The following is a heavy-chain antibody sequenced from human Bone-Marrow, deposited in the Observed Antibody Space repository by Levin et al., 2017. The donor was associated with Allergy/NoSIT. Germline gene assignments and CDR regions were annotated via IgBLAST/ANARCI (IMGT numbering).Heavy chain of an antibody. CDR2: VSSGGDHT. D-gene: IGHD3-3*01. Sequence: GGSLRLSCAASGFTFSSYAMSWVRQAPGKGLEWVSAVSSGGDHTYYADSVKGRFTISRDNFENTMYLQMNSLRAEDTAVYYCAKELRIGLPYDYWGQGTLVTISS. J-gene: IGHJ4*02. CDR3: AKELRIGLPYDY. V-gene: IGHV3-23*01. CDR1: GFTFSSYA.